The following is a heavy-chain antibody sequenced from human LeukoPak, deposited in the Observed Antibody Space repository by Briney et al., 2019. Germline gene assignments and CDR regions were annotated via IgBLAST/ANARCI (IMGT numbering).Heavy chain of an antibody. CDR2: ITGSGAGT. CDR1: GFAFSSYA. D-gene: IGHD1-26*01. Sequence: GGSLRLSCAASGFAFSSYAMTWVRQAPGKGLEWVSSITGSGAGTSYADSVKGRFTVSRDNSKNTLYLQMNSLRAEDTAVYYCAKDSGELNLDWFDPWGQGTLVTVSS. CDR3: AKDSGELNLDWFDP. J-gene: IGHJ5*02. V-gene: IGHV3-23*01.